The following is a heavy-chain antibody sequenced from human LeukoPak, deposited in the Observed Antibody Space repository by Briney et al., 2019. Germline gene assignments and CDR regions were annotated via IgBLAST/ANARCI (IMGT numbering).Heavy chain of an antibody. CDR2: INHSGST. J-gene: IGHJ3*02. CDR3: ARDRNAFDI. V-gene: IGHV4-34*01. D-gene: IGHD1-14*01. CDR1: GGSFSGYY. Sequence: PSETLSLTCAVYGGSFSGYYWSWIRQPPGKGLEWIGEINHSGSTNYNPSLKSRVTISVDKSKNQFSLKLSSVTAADTAVYYCARDRNAFDIWGQGTMVTVSS.